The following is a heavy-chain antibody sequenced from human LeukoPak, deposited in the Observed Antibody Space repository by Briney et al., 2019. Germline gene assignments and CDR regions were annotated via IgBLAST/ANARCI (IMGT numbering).Heavy chain of an antibody. V-gene: IGHV4-59*01. CDR2: IYYSGST. J-gene: IGHJ5*02. D-gene: IGHD6-6*01. CDR1: GGSINNSY. CDR3: ARLSSLANIAARGRTWLDP. Sequence: SETLSLTCTVSGGSINNSYWTWIRQPPGKGLEWIGHIYYSGSTNYSPSLKSRVTISVDTSKNQFSLKLSSVTAADTAVYYCARLSSLANIAARGRTWLDPWGQGSLVTVSS.